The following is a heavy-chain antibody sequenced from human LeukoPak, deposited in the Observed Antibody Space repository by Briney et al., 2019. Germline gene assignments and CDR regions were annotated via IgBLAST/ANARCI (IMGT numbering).Heavy chain of an antibody. CDR3: ARDAKYQLLFVGAFDI. V-gene: IGHV3-30-3*01. D-gene: IGHD2-2*01. J-gene: IGHJ3*02. CDR1: GFTFSSYA. CDR2: ISYDGSNK. Sequence: PGRSLRLSCAASGFTFSSYAMHGVRQPPGKGREWVAVISYDGSNKYYADSVKGRFTISRDNSKNTLYLQMNSLRAEDTAVYYCARDAKYQLLFVGAFDIGGQETMVTVSS.